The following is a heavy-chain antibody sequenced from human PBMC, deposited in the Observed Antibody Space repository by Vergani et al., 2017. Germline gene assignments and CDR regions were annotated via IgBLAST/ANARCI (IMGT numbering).Heavy chain of an antibody. D-gene: IGHD3-3*01. CDR1: GGTFSSYA. CDR3: ARDGSYDFWSGYQGAYNWFDP. CDR2: IIPIFGIA. V-gene: IGHV1-69*17. Sequence: QVQLVQSGAEVKKPGSSVKVSCKASGGTFSSYAISWVRQAPGQGLEWMGGIIPIFGIANYAQKFQGRVTITADKSTSTAYMELSSLRSEDTAVYYCARDGSYDFWSGYQGAYNWFDPWGQGTLVTVSS. J-gene: IGHJ5*02.